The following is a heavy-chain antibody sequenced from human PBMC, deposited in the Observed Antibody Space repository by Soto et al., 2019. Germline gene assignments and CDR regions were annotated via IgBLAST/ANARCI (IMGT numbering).Heavy chain of an antibody. CDR1: GGTFSTYT. CDR2: IIPIFGTA. V-gene: IGHV1-69*01. D-gene: IGHD6-6*01. Sequence: QVQLVQSGAEVKKPGSSVKVSCKASGGTFSTYTINWVRQAPGQGLEWMGGIIPIFGTANYAQKFQGRVTITADESTSTAYMELSSLRSEDTAVYYCARDTTVVPLYSGMDVWGQGTTVTVSS. J-gene: IGHJ6*02. CDR3: ARDTTVVPLYSGMDV.